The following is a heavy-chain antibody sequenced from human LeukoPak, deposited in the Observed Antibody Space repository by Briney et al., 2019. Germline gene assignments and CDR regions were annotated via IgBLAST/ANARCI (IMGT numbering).Heavy chain of an antibody. J-gene: IGHJ3*02. V-gene: IGHV4-59*01. CDR2: IYCSGST. Sequence: SETLSLTCTVSGGSISSYYWSWIRQPPGKGLEWIGYIYCSGSTNYNPSLKSRVTISVDTSKNQFSLKLSSVTAADTAVYYCARDRYGDYPDAFDIWGQGTMVTVSS. D-gene: IGHD4-17*01. CDR3: ARDRYGDYPDAFDI. CDR1: GGSISSYY.